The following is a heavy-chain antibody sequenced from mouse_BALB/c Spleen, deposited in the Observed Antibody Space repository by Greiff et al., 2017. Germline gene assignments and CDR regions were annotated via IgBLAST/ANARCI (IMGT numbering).Heavy chain of an antibody. D-gene: IGHD2-1*01. CDR1: GFTFSSFG. CDR3: ARPSYYGNRYAMDY. V-gene: IGHV5-17*02. J-gene: IGHJ4*01. CDR2: ISSGSSTI. Sequence: EVKLVESGGGLVQPGGSRKLSCAASGFTFSSFGMHWVRQAPEKGLEWVAYISSGSSTIYYADTVKGRFTISRDNPKNTLFLQMTSLRSEDTAMYYCARPSYYGNRYAMDYWGQGTSVTVSS.